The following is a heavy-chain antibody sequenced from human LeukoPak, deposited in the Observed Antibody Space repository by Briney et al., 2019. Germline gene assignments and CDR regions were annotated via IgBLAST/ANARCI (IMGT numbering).Heavy chain of an antibody. CDR1: GFTVSSNY. Sequence: GSLRLSCSASGFTVSSNYMSWVRQAPGKGLEGVAVIYSGGSTYYAYSVKGRFTISRDNSKNTLYLQMNSLRAEDTAVYYCASGTMIVNQGFDYWGQGTLVTVSS. V-gene: IGHV3-66*02. D-gene: IGHD3-22*01. J-gene: IGHJ4*02. CDR2: IYSGGST. CDR3: ASGTMIVNQGFDY.